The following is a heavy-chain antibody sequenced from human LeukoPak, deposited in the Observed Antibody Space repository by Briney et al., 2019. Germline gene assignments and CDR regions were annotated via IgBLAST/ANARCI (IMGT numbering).Heavy chain of an antibody. CDR1: GFTFSSYE. V-gene: IGHV3-48*03. Sequence: GGSRRLSCAASGFTFSSYELYWVRQAPGKGLEWISYINSGSTTIKYADSVRGRFTISRDDVRESLYLQMSNLRAEDTATYYCGASRQYVGAFDIWGQGTLVTVSS. CDR3: GASRQYVGAFDI. CDR2: INSGSTTI. D-gene: IGHD3-16*01. J-gene: IGHJ3*02.